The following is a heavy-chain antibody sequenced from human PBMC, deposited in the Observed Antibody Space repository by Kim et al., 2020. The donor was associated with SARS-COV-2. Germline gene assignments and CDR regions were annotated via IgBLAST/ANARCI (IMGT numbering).Heavy chain of an antibody. J-gene: IGHJ4*02. D-gene: IGHD2-2*01. V-gene: IGHV3-21*01. CDR2: ISSSSSYI. Sequence: GGSLRLSCAASGFTFSSYSMNWVRQAPGKGLEWVSSISSSSSYIYYADSVKGRFTISRDNAKNSLYLQMNSLRAEDTAVYYCARSSGAIVVVPAAIDFDYWGQGTLVTVSS. CDR1: GFTFSSYS. CDR3: ARSSGAIVVVPAAIDFDY.